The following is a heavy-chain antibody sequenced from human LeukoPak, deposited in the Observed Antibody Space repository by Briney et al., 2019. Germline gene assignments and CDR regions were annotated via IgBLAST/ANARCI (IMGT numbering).Heavy chain of an antibody. Sequence: SETLSLTCTVSGGSISSYYWSWIRQPPGQGLEWIGYIYYSGSTNYNPSLKSRVTISVDTSKNQFSLKLSSVTAADTAVYYCARRSFGVRGVHFDYWGQGTLVTVSS. D-gene: IGHD3-10*01. CDR2: IYYSGST. CDR1: GGSISSYY. CDR3: ARRSFGVRGVHFDY. J-gene: IGHJ4*02. V-gene: IGHV4-59*08.